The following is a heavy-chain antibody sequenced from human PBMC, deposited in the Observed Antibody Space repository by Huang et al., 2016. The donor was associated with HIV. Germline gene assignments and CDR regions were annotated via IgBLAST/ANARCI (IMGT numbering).Heavy chain of an antibody. Sequence: QVQLQESGPGLVKPSQTLSLTCTVSGDSIRSGGSYWTWIRQSPAKGLVWIGYIYYSGSSDYNPSLKSRVSISIDAFKNRVSLKLKSVTVADTAVYYCARAPATHSVFFYWGQGTLVTVSA. CDR3: ARAPATHSVFFY. V-gene: IGHV4-30-4*08. CDR1: GDSIRSGGSY. D-gene: IGHD3-3*01. J-gene: IGHJ4*02. CDR2: IYYSGSS.